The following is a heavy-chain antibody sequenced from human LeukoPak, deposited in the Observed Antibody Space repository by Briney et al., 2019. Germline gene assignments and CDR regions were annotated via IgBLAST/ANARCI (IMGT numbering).Heavy chain of an antibody. CDR1: GYSISSGYY. D-gene: IGHD2-2*02. J-gene: IGHJ3*02. CDR3: ARGGSPAAISFAFDI. Sequence: PSETLSLTCTVSGYSISSGYYWGWIRQPPGKGLEWIGSIYHSGSTYYNPSLKSRVTISVDTSKNQSSLRLSSVTAADTAVYYCARGGSPAAISFAFDIWGQGTMVTVSS. CDR2: IYHSGST. V-gene: IGHV4-38-2*02.